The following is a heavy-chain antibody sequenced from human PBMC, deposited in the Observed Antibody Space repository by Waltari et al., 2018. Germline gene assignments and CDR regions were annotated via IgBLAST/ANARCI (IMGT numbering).Heavy chain of an antibody. D-gene: IGHD2-2*01. CDR1: GGSFSGYY. CDR3: ARVVLGYCSSTSCYDYYYGMDV. V-gene: IGHV4-34*01. J-gene: IGHJ6*02. CDR2: INHSGST. Sequence: QVQLQQWGAGLLKPSETLSLTCAAYGGSFSGYYWRWIRQPPGKGLAWIGEINHSGSTNYNPSLKSRVTISVDTSKNQFSLKLSSVTAADTAVYYCARVVLGYCSSTSCYDYYYGMDVWGQGTTVTVSS.